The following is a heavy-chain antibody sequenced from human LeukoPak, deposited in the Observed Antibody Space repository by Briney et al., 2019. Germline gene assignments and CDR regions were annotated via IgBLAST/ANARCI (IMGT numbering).Heavy chain of an antibody. CDR2: IYTSGST. CDR3: ASQGSGEAVAFDI. V-gene: IGHV4-61*02. J-gene: IGHJ3*02. CDR1: GGSISSGSYY. Sequence: SETLSLTCTVSGGSISSGSYYWSWIRQPAGKGLEWIGRIYTSGSTNYNPSLKSRVTISVDTSKNQFSLKLSSVTAADTAVYYCASQGSGEAVAFDIWGQGTMVTVSS. D-gene: IGHD3-10*01.